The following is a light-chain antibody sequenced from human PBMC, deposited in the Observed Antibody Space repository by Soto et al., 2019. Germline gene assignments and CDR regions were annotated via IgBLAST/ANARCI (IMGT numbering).Light chain of an antibody. CDR2: AAS. CDR1: QGISSW. J-gene: IGKJ1*01. CDR3: QQANSFPRT. Sequence: DIQMTQSPSSVSASVGDRVTITCRASQGISSWLVWYQQKPGKAPKLLIYAASILQSGVPSRFSGSGSGTDFTLTISSLQPEDFATYYCQQANSFPRTFGQGTKVEIK. V-gene: IGKV1D-12*01.